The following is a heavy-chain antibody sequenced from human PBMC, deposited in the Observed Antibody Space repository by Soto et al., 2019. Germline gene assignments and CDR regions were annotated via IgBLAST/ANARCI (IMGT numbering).Heavy chain of an antibody. CDR1: GGSISSSSYY. J-gene: IGHJ5*02. CDR2: IYYSGST. V-gene: IGHV4-39*01. D-gene: IGHD5-12*01. CDR3: ARLARLAIESPFDP. Sequence: SETLSLTCTVSGGSISSSSYYWGWIRQPPGKGLEWIGSIYYSGSTYYNPSLKSRVTISVDTSKNQFSLKLSSVTAADTAVYYCARLARLAIESPFDPWGQGTLVTVSS.